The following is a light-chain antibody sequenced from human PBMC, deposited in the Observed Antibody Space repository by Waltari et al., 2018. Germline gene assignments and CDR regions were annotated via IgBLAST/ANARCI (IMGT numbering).Light chain of an antibody. CDR1: QSVSSN. J-gene: IGKJ2*01. CDR3: QQYNNWPQT. V-gene: IGKV3-15*01. CDR2: GAS. Sequence: EIVMTQSPATLSVSPGERATLSCRASQSVSSNLAWYQQKPGQAPRPLIYGASTRATGIPARFSGSGSGTEFTLTISSLQSEDFAVYYCQQYNNWPQTFGQGTKLEIK.